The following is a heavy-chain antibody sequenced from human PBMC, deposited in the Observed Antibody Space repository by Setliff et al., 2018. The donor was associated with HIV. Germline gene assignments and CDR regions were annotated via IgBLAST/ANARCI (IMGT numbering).Heavy chain of an antibody. CDR1: GGTFSSYA. Sequence: GASVKVSCKASGGTFSSYAISWVRQAPGQGLEWMGGIIPIFGTANYAQKFQGRVTITADESTSTAYMELSSLRSEDTAVYYCARDLGIAVAGTVGAFDIWGQGTMVTVSS. J-gene: IGHJ3*02. D-gene: IGHD6-19*01. V-gene: IGHV1-69*13. CDR3: ARDLGIAVAGTVGAFDI. CDR2: IIPIFGTA.